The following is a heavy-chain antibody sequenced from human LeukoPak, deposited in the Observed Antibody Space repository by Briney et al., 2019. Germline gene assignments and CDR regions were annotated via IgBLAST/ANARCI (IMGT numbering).Heavy chain of an antibody. Sequence: SEALSLTCTVTGQSICGGYYWVWIRQPPGKGLEWIGSIYYSGTTYYQSSLKSRVIISVDTSKSQFSLRLNSVTAADTAIYYCARDSSWSYYYGMDVWGQGTTVTVSS. CDR3: ARDSSWSYYYGMDV. CDR2: IYYSGTT. D-gene: IGHD3-10*01. CDR1: GQSICGGYY. V-gene: IGHV4-38-2*02. J-gene: IGHJ6*02.